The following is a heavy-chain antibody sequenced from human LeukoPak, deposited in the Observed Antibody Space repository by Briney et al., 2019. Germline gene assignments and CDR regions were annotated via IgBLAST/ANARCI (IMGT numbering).Heavy chain of an antibody. D-gene: IGHD2-15*01. J-gene: IGHJ4*02. V-gene: IGHV3-23*01. CDR3: AKSGLNRFDY. Sequence: GGSLRLSCAASGFTFSTYGMHWVRQAPGKGLEWVSGITGDATSTYYSDSVKGRFTISRDNSKNTLYLQVNSLRAEDTAVYYCAKSGLNRFDYWGQGTLVTVSS. CDR2: ITGDATST. CDR1: GFTFSTYG.